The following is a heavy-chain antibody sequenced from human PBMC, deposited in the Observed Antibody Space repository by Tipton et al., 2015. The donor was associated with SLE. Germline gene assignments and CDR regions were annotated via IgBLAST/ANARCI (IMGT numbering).Heavy chain of an antibody. CDR3: ARAGSSASDGFGWYLDL. CDR2: IYTSGST. V-gene: IGHV4-61*02. Sequence: TLSLTCTVSGGSISSGSYYWSWIRQPAGKGLEWIGRIYTSGSTNYNPSLKSRVTMSVDKSKNQFSLDLSSVTAADSAVYYCARAGSSASDGFGWYLDLWGRGILVTVSS. CDR1: GGSISSGSYY. D-gene: IGHD6-6*01. J-gene: IGHJ2*01.